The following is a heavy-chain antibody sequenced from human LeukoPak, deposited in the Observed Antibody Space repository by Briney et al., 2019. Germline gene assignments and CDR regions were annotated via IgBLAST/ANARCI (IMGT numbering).Heavy chain of an antibody. V-gene: IGHV4-34*01. CDR2: INVRGDT. CDR3: ARGQVPAARGYNWFDP. D-gene: IGHD2-2*01. CDR1: GWSFNDYY. Sequence: SQTLSLTCAVYGWSFNDYYWNWIRQPPGKGLEWIGEINVRGDTNYTPSLTRRVTIYLDTSTKHFSLRLTSLLAADTALYYCARGQVPAARGYNWFDPWGQGTLVTVSS. J-gene: IGHJ5*02.